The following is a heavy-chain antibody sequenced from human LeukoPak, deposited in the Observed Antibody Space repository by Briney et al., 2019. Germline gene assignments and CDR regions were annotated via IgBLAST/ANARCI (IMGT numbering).Heavy chain of an antibody. D-gene: IGHD3-22*01. CDR1: GGSISSGSDY. J-gene: IGHJ4*02. Sequence: SETLSLTCTVSGGSISSGSDYWSWIRQPAGKGLEWIGRIDSSGSTSYNPSLKSRLTISVDTSKNQFSLKLTSVTAADTAVYYCARDSYYYDSSGRSSYYFDYWGQGTLVTVSS. CDR3: ARDSYYYDSSGRSSYYFDY. CDR2: IDSSGST. V-gene: IGHV4-61*02.